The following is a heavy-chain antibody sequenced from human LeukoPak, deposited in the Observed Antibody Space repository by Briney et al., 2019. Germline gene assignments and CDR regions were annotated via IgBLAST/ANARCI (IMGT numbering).Heavy chain of an antibody. V-gene: IGHV4-34*01. CDR2: INHSGST. J-gene: IGHJ4*02. CDR1: GGSFSGYY. CDR3: GRATRRMVRGVIITPYDY. Sequence: PSETLSLTCAVYGGSFSGYYWSWIRQPPGKGLEWIGEINHSGSTNYNPSLKSRVTISVDTSKNQFSLKLSSVTAADTAVHYCGRATRRMVRGVIITPYDYWGQGTLVTVSS. D-gene: IGHD3-10*01.